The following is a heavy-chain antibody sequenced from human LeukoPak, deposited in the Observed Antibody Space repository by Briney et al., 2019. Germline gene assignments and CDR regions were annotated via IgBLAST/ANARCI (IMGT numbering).Heavy chain of an antibody. J-gene: IGHJ1*01. D-gene: IGHD2-21*02. CDR3: ARELDPLRAYCGGDCYSEYFQH. CDR1: GXXXXXYA. CDR2: INXXXGNT. Sequence: GXXXXXYAXXXXXQAPXXXXXXXXXINXXXGNTKYSQKFQGRVTITRDTSASTAYMELSSLRSEDTAVYYCARELDPLRAYCGGDCYSEYFQHWGQGTLVTVSS. V-gene: IGHV1-3*01.